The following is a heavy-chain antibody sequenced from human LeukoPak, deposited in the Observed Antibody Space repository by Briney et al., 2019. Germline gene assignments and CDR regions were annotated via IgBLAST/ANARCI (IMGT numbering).Heavy chain of an antibody. V-gene: IGHV1-69*05. D-gene: IGHD1-26*01. CDR1: GGTFSSYA. CDR3: ARPIVGATLDAFDI. CDR2: IIPIFGTA. J-gene: IGHJ3*02. Sequence: GASVKVSCKASGGTFSSYAISWVRQAPGQGLEWMGGIIPIFGTANYAQKFQGRVTINTDESTSTAYMELSSLRSEDTAVYYCARPIVGATLDAFDIWGQGTMVTVSS.